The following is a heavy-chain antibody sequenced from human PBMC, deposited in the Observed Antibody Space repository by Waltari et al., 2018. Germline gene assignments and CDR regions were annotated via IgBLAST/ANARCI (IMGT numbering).Heavy chain of an antibody. CDR1: GGSFSGYY. D-gene: IGHD3-9*01. J-gene: IGHJ4*02. CDR2: INHSGST. V-gene: IGHV4-34*01. Sequence: QVQLQQWGAGLLKPSETLSLTCAVYGGSFSGYYWSWIRQPPGKGLEWIGEINHSGSTNYNPSLKSRVTISVDTSKNQFSLKLSSVTAADTAVYYCARRFILTGYSPFDYWGQGTLVTVSS. CDR3: ARRFILTGYSPFDY.